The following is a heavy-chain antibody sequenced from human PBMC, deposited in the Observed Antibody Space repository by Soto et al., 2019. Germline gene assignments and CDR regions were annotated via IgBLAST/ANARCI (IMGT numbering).Heavy chain of an antibody. CDR3: AKVGECGGDCYPFDY. Sequence: PGGSLRLSCAASGFTSSSYGMHWVRQAPGKGLEWVAVISYDGSNKYYADSVKGRFTISRDNSKNTLYLQMNSLRAEDTAVYYCAKVGECGGDCYPFDYWGQGTLVTVSS. CDR1: GFTSSSYG. J-gene: IGHJ4*02. D-gene: IGHD2-21*02. V-gene: IGHV3-30*18. CDR2: ISYDGSNK.